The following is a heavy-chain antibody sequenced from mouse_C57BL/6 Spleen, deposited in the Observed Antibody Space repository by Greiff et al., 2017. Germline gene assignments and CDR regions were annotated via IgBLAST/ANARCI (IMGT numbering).Heavy chain of an antibody. CDR1: GYSITSGYY. Sequence: EVKLMESGPGLVKPSQSLSLTCSVTGYSITSGYYWNWIRQFPGNKLEWMGYISYDGSNNYNPSLKNRISITRDTSKNQFFLKLNSVTTEDTATYYCAGDWNYAMDYWGQGTSVTVSS. CDR3: AGDWNYAMDY. J-gene: IGHJ4*01. CDR2: ISYDGSN. V-gene: IGHV3-6*01.